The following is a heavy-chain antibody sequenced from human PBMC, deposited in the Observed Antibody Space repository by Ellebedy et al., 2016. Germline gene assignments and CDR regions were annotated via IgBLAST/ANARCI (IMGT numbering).Heavy chain of an antibody. CDR2: INVSGGGT. CDR3: ARDDQSAYTYGPMNWFDP. V-gene: IGHV1-46*01. J-gene: IGHJ5*02. Sequence: ASVKVSCXASGYIFTNYHMHWVRQAPGQGLEWMGIINVSGGGTTYSQRFQGRVTMTRDTSTSTVYMELSSLRSEDTAVYYCARDDQSAYTYGPMNWFDPWGQGTLVTVSS. CDR1: GYIFTNYH. D-gene: IGHD2-8*01.